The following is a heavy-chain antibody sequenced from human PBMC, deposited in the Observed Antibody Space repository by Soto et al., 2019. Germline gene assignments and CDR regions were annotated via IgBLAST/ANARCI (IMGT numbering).Heavy chain of an antibody. CDR3: AINWGNYYYNMDV. D-gene: IGHD7-27*01. V-gene: IGHV5-51*01. CDR2: IYPGDSDT. CDR1: GYSFTTYW. Sequence: PGESLKISCKGSGYSFTTYWIGWERQMPGKGLGWMGIIYPGDSDTRYSPSFQGQVTISADKSISTAYLQWSSLKASDTAMYYCAINWGNYYYNMDVWGQGTTVTVSS. J-gene: IGHJ6*02.